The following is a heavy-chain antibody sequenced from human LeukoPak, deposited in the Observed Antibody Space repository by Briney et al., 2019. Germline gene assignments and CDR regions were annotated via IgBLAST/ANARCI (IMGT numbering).Heavy chain of an antibody. CDR3: AKKFCSGGACYSPFGS. D-gene: IGHD2-15*01. J-gene: IGHJ5*02. V-gene: IGHV3-23*01. CDR1: GFPFGSFA. Sequence: PGGSLRLSCAASGFPFGSFAMIWVRQAPGKGLEWVSCISDSGSYTYYGDSVKGRFTISRDNSKNTVYLQIKSLRAEDTAIYYCAKKFCSGGACYSPFGSWGQGTLVTVSS. CDR2: ISDSGSYT.